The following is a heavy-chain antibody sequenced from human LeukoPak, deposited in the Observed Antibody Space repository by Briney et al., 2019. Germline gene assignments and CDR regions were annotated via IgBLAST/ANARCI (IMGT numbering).Heavy chain of an antibody. Sequence: PSGTLSLTCAVSGCSMSDHYWSWIRQTPGTTLEWIGYIYATGNNNYSPSLKGRVTISLDTSKNHFSLRLRSVTAADTALYYCARHFRKDYPDSGSSQYFHYIDVWGKGTTVTVSS. CDR3: ARHFRKDYPDSGSSQYFHYIDV. V-gene: IGHV4-4*09. J-gene: IGHJ6*03. D-gene: IGHD3-10*01. CDR2: IYATGNN. CDR1: GCSMSDHY.